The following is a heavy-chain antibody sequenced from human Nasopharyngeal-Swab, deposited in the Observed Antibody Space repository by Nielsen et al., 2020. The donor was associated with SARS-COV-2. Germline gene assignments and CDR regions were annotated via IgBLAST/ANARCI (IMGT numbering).Heavy chain of an antibody. CDR1: GGSFSGYY. V-gene: IGHV4-34*01. CDR3: ARKSRGYYGSGSFDY. CDR2: INHSGST. Sequence: SEILSLTCAVYGGSFSGYYWSWIRQPPGKGLEWIGEINHSGSTNYNPSLRSRVTLSIDTSKNQFSLKLTSVTAADTAVYYCARKSRGYYGSGSFDYWGQGTLVTVSS. D-gene: IGHD3-10*01. J-gene: IGHJ4*02.